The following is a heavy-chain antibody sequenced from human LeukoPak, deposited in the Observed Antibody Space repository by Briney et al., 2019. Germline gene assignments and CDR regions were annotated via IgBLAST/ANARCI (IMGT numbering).Heavy chain of an antibody. CDR2: MYPNSGNT. V-gene: IGHV1-8*01. Sequence: GASVNVSRKASVYTFTSYDINWVRQATGQGLEWVGWMYPNSGNTGYAQKYEGRVNMSRNTSVRTAYMELSSQRSDDTAVYYCARGARGYYDFWSGYLGGIRAQSIDYWGQGTLVTVSS. D-gene: IGHD3-3*01. J-gene: IGHJ4*02. CDR1: VYTFTSYD. CDR3: ARGARGYYDFWSGYLGGIRAQSIDY.